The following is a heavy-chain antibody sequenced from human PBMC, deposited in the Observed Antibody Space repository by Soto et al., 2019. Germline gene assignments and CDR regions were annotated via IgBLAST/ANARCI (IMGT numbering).Heavy chain of an antibody. CDR1: GLSMSTSGVG. CDR3: VHRRRYNCTWYAGFDY. V-gene: IGHV2-5*02. J-gene: IGHJ4*02. CDR2: IYWDDDK. Sequence: QITLKESGPTLVKPTQTLTLTCTLSGLSMSTSGVGVGWIRQPPGKALEWLALIYWDDDKRYSPSLKSRLTITKDTSKNQVVLTMTNMDPVDKATYYCVHRRRYNCTWYAGFDYWGQGTLVTVSS. D-gene: IGHD1-20*01.